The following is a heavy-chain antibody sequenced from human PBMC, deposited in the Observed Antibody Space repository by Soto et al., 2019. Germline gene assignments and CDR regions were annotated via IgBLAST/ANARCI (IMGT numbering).Heavy chain of an antibody. D-gene: IGHD3-22*01. CDR3: ARSPYDSSGYYAHFDY. J-gene: IGHJ4*02. V-gene: IGHV4-31*03. CDR1: GGSISSGGYY. CDR2: IYYSGST. Sequence: PSETLTLTCTVSGGSISSGGYYWSWIRQHPGKGLEWIGYIYYSGSTYYNPSLNSRVTISVDTSKNQFSLKLSSVTAADTAVYYCARSPYDSSGYYAHFDYWGQGTLVTVSS.